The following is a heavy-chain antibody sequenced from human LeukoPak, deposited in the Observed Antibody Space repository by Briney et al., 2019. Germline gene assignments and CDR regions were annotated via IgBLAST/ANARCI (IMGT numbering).Heavy chain of an antibody. D-gene: IGHD4-17*01. CDR2: VSAYNGNT. Sequence: ASVKVSCKASGYTFTSYGISWVRQAPGQGIEWMGWVSAYNGNTNYAQKLKGRVTMTTDTSTSTAYMELRSLRSDDTAVYYCARDGRYGDYDAVFDYWGQGTLVTVSS. V-gene: IGHV1-18*01. CDR1: GYTFTSYG. CDR3: ARDGRYGDYDAVFDY. J-gene: IGHJ4*02.